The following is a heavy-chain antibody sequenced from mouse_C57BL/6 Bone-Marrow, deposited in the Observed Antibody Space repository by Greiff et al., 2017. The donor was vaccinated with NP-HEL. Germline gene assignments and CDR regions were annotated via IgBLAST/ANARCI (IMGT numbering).Heavy chain of an antibody. V-gene: IGHV14-4*01. Sequence: EVQRVESGAELVRPGASVKLSCTASGFNIKDDYMHWVKQRPEQGLEWIGWIDPENGDTEYASKFQGKATITADTSSNTAYLQLSSLTSEDTAVYYCTLIYDGPTWGYWGQGTTLTVSS. J-gene: IGHJ2*01. CDR3: TLIYDGPTWGY. CDR2: IDPENGDT. D-gene: IGHD2-3*01. CDR1: GFNIKDDY.